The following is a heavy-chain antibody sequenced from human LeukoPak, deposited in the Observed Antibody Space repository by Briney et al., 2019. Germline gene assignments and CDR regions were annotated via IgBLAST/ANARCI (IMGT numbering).Heavy chain of an antibody. V-gene: IGHV3-13*01. CDR2: IGIRGDT. Sequence: PGGSLRLSCAASGFTFIDYDMHWVRQVIGKGLEWVSAIGIRGDTHYSGSVKGRFTISRENAESSLYLQMNSLRAEDTAVYYCAKDGGDYGDLDYWGQGTLVTVSS. CDR1: GFTFIDYD. D-gene: IGHD4-17*01. J-gene: IGHJ4*02. CDR3: AKDGGDYGDLDY.